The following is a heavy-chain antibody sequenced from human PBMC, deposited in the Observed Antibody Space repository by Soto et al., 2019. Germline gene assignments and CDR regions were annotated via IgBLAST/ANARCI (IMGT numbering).Heavy chain of an antibody. CDR3: ARGLQCSSTSCYRYYYYYGMDV. CDR1: GGSISSYY. V-gene: IGHV4-59*12. CDR2: IYYSGST. J-gene: IGHJ6*02. Sequence: SETLSLTCTVSGGSISSYYWSWIRQPPGKGLEWIGYIYYSGSTYYNPSLKSRVTISVDTSKNQFSLKLSSVTAADTAVYYCARGLQCSSTSCYRYYYYYGMDVWGQGTTVTVSS. D-gene: IGHD2-2*01.